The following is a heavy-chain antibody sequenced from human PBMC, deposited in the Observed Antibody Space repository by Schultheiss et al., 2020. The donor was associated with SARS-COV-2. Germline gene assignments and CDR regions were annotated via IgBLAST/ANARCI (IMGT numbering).Heavy chain of an antibody. D-gene: IGHD5-18*01. CDR1: GGSISSSNW. V-gene: IGHV4-4*02. Sequence: SETLSLTCAVSGGSISSSNWWSWVRQPPGKGLEWIGEIYHSGSTNYNPSLKSRVTISVDKSKNQFSLKLSSVTAADTAVYYCARGRGYSYGRIGSRFDPWGQGTLVTVSS. CDR2: IYHSGST. CDR3: ARGRGYSYGRIGSRFDP. J-gene: IGHJ5*02.